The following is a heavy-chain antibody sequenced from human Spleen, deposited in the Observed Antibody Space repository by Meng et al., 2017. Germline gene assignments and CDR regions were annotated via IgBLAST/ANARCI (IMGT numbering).Heavy chain of an antibody. Sequence: GESLKISCAASGFTFSSYEMNWVRQAPGKGLEWVSYISSSGTTKYYADSVKGRFTISRDDAKNSLYLQMNSLRVEDTAVYYCARASWFGEVLPFDYWGQGILVTVSS. CDR1: GFTFSSYE. J-gene: IGHJ4*02. CDR2: ISSSGTTK. V-gene: IGHV3-48*03. CDR3: ARASWFGEVLPFDY. D-gene: IGHD3-10*01.